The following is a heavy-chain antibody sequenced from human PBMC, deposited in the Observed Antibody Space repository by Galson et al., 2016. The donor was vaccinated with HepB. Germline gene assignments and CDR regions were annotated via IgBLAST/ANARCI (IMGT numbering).Heavy chain of an antibody. J-gene: IGHJ4*02. CDR1: GYNFIAYY. CDR2: INPNTGDT. D-gene: IGHD3-16*01. V-gene: IGHV1-2*02. CDR3: ARDGPHVGDLFDF. Sequence: QSGAEVKKPGESLRISCKASGYNFIAYYIHWVRQAPGQGLEWMGWINPNTGDTKYAQKFQGRVTVTRDTSISTAYMELSRLRSDDTAVYYCARDGPHVGDLFDFWGQGTRVTVSS.